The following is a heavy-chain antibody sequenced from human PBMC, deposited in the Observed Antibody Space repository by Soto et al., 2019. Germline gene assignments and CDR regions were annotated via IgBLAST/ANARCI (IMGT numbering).Heavy chain of an antibody. CDR1: GFTFSSYG. J-gene: IGHJ4*02. CDR3: ARGKAAADFDY. CDR2: IWYDGSNK. D-gene: IGHD6-13*01. V-gene: IGHV3-33*01. Sequence: QVQLVESGGGVVQPGRSLRLSCAASGFTFSSYGMHWVRQAPGKGLEWVAVIWYDGSNKYYADSVKGRFTISRDNSKNTLYLQMNSLRAEDTAVYYWARGKAAADFDYWGQGTLVTVSS.